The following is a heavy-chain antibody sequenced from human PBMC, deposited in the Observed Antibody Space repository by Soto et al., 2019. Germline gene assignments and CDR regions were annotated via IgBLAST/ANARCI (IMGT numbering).Heavy chain of an antibody. CDR3: ATDIVRGGYV. CDR1: GYTLTELS. J-gene: IGHJ6*02. D-gene: IGHD3-10*01. V-gene: IGHV1-24*01. CDR2: FDPEDGET. Sequence: ASVKVSCKVSGYTLTELSMHWVRQAPGKGLEWMGGFDPEDGETIYAQKFQGRVTMTGDTSTDTAYMELSSLRSEDTAVYYCATDIVRGGYVWGQGTTVTVSS.